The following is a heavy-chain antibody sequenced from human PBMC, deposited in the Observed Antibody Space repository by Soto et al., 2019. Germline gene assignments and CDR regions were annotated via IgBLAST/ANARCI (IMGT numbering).Heavy chain of an antibody. Sequence: SETLSLTCTVSVGSVSSNSYYWSRIRQPPGKGLEWIGYIYYSGSTYYNPSLKSRVTISLDTSKNQFSLKLSSVTAADTAVYYCAGLRYDILTGYYYYYGMDVWGQGTTVTVSS. CDR3: AGLRYDILTGYYYYYGMDV. D-gene: IGHD3-9*01. J-gene: IGHJ6*02. V-gene: IGHV4-61*01. CDR1: VGSVSSNSYY. CDR2: IYYSGST.